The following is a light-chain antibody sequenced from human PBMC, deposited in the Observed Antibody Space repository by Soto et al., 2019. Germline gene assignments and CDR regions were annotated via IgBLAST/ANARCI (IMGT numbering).Light chain of an antibody. J-gene: IGLJ3*02. V-gene: IGLV1-40*01. CDR1: SSNLGAGYD. CDR3: QAYDYSLTASV. Sequence: QPVLTQPPSVSGAPGQRVTISCTGTSSNLGAGYDVHWYQQLPGAAPKLVIFGNRNRPSGVPERFSGSKSGTSASLAITGRQAEDEADYYCQAYDYSLTASVFGGGTKVTVL. CDR2: GNR.